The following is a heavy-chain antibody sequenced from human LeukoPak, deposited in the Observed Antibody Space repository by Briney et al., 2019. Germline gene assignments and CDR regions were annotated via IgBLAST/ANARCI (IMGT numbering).Heavy chain of an antibody. CDR3: ATYSSLNRREFQY. Sequence: GGSLRLSCAASGFTFSNAWMGWVRQAPGKGLQWVANIKTDGSEKYYVDSVKGRFTISRDNAKNSLYLQMNSLRAEDTAVYYCATYSSLNRREFQYWGQGTLLTVSS. CDR2: IKTDGSEK. V-gene: IGHV3-7*01. CDR1: GFTFSNAW. D-gene: IGHD3-22*01. J-gene: IGHJ1*01.